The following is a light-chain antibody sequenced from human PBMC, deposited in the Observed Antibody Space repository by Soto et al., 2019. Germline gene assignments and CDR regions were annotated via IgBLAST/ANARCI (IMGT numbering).Light chain of an antibody. CDR2: GAS. V-gene: IGKV3-15*01. Sequence: ETVMKQPIATLSGSPGESATLSCRARQSVSSNLAWYQQKPGRAPRLLIYGASTRATGIPARFSGSGSGTEFTLTISSLQSEDFAVYYCQQYNNWPPWTFGQGTNVDIK. CDR3: QQYNNWPPWT. CDR1: QSVSSN. J-gene: IGKJ1*01.